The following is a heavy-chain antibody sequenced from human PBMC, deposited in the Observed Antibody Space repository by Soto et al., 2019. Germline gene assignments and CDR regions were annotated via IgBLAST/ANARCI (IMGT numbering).Heavy chain of an antibody. J-gene: IGHJ4*02. CDR3: ARAPSGSYPEFDY. CDR1: GFIFSSYT. CDR2: ITYDGSNQ. Sequence: VGSLRLSCAASGFIFSSYTMHWVRQAPGKGLEWVGVITYDGSNQYYADSVKGRFTISRDNSRNMLFLQMNSLRPDDTAVYYCARAPSGSYPEFDYWGQGTLVTVSS. V-gene: IGHV3-30-3*01. D-gene: IGHD1-26*01.